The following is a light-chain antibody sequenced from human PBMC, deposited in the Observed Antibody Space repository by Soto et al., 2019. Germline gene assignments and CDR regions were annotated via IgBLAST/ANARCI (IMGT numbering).Light chain of an antibody. Sequence: QLVLTQSSSASASLGSSVKLTCTLSSGHSSYIIAWYQQQPGKAPRYLMKLEGSGSYNKGSGVPDRFSGSSSGADRYLTISNLQFEDEADYYCETWDSNTRVFGTGTKLTVL. CDR3: ETWDSNTRV. CDR1: SGHSSYI. V-gene: IGLV4-60*02. CDR2: LEGSGSY. J-gene: IGLJ1*01.